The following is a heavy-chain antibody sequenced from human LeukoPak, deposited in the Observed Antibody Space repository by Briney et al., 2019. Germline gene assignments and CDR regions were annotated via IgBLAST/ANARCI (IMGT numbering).Heavy chain of an antibody. J-gene: IGHJ1*01. V-gene: IGHV1-8*01. CDR2: MNPNSGNT. CDR3: ARVVGPYCGGDCYSGYFQH. CDR1: GYTFTSYD. Sequence: GASVKVSCKASGYTFTSYDINWVRQATGQGLEWMGWMNPNSGNTGYAQKFQGRVTMTRDTSTGTVYMELSSLRSEDTAVYYCARVVGPYCGGDCYSGYFQHWGQGTLVTVSS. D-gene: IGHD2-21*02.